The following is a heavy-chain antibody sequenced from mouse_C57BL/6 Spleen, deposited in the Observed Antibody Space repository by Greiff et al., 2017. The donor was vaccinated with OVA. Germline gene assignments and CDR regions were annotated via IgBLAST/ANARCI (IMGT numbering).Heavy chain of an antibody. D-gene: IGHD2-3*01. CDR2: IWSGGST. J-gene: IGHJ4*01. Sequence: VQLQQSGPGLVQPSQSLSITCTVSGFSLTSYGVHWVRQSPGKGLEWLGVIWSGGSTDYNAAFISRLSISKDNTESQVFFKMNSLQADDTAIYYCGTHDGYYAWYAMDYWGQGTSVTVSS. CDR1: GFSLTSYG. CDR3: GTHDGYYAWYAMDY. V-gene: IGHV2-2*01.